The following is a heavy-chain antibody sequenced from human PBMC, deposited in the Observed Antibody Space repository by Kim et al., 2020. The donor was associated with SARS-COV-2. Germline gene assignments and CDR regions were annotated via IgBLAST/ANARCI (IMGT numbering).Heavy chain of an antibody. D-gene: IGHD6-19*01. CDR1: GFTFSSYA. Sequence: GGSLRLSCAASGFTFSSYAMSWVRQAPGKGLEWVSAISGSGGSTYYADSVKGRFTISRDNSKNTLYLQMNSLRAEDTAVYYCAKDGYSSGWYVIRFFDYWGQGTLVTVSS. CDR2: ISGSGGST. V-gene: IGHV3-23*01. CDR3: AKDGYSSGWYVIRFFDY. J-gene: IGHJ4*02.